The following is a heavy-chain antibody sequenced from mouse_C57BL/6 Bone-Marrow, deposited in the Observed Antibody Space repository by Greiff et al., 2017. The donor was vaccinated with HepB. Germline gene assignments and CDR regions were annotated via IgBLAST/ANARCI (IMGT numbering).Heavy chain of an antibody. CDR3: ARAPLTTVVARYFDV. J-gene: IGHJ1*03. V-gene: IGHV3-1*01. D-gene: IGHD1-1*01. Sequence: EVMLVESGPGMVKPSQSLSLTCTVTGYSITSGYDWHWIRHFPGKKLEWMGYISYSGSTNYNPSLKSRISITHDTSKNHFFLKLNSVTTEDTATYYCARAPLTTVVARYFDVWGTGTTVTVSS. CDR2: ISYSGST. CDR1: GYSITSGYD.